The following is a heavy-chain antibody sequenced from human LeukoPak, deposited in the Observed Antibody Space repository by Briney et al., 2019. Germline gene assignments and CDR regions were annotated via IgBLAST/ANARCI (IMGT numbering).Heavy chain of an antibody. CDR2: INDSGSS. CDR1: GVSFSGYY. D-gene: IGHD3-3*01. V-gene: IGHV4-34*01. Sequence: NPSGTLSLTCAVYGVSFSGYYWNWIRQPPGKGLEWIGEINDSGSSNYNPSLKSRVTLSVDTTKNQFSLSLNSVTAADTAVYYCARSQFSGTSGYYSGYWGQGTLVTVSS. CDR3: ARSQFSGTSGYYSGY. J-gene: IGHJ4*02.